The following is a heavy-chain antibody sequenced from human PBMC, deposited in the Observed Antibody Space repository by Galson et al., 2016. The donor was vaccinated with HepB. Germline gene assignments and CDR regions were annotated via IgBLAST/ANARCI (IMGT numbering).Heavy chain of an antibody. CDR2: IDSSGNP. J-gene: IGHJ4*02. V-gene: IGHV4-39*01. CDR1: GDSINIARYY. CDR3: ARSQWLGAFDY. D-gene: IGHD6-19*01. Sequence: SETLSLTCSVSGDSINIARYYWGWIRQPPGKGLEWIGSIDSSGNPYHNPSLKSRVTMSADTSKKQFSLNLSSVTAADTAVYFCARSQWLGAFDYWGQGTLVTVSS.